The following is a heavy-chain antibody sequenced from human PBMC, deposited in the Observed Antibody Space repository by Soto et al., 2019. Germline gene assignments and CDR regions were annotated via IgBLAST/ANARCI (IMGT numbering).Heavy chain of an antibody. CDR1: GGSFSGYY. CDR2: INHSGST. Sequence: SETLSLTCAVCGGSFSGYYWSWIRQPPGKGLEWIGEINHSGSTNYNPSLKSRVTISVDTSKNQFSLKLSSVTAADTAVYYCAEGNYYDSSGPDYYYYYGMDVWGQGTTVTVSS. D-gene: IGHD3-22*01. CDR3: AEGNYYDSSGPDYYYYYGMDV. V-gene: IGHV4-34*01. J-gene: IGHJ6*02.